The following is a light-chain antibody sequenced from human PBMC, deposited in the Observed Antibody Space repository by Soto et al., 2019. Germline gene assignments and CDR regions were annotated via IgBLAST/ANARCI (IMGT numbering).Light chain of an antibody. CDR2: EVS. CDR1: SSDVGGYNY. V-gene: IGLV2-14*01. J-gene: IGLJ1*01. Sequence: SVLTHPASVSGSPGQSITISCTGTSSDVGGYNYVSWYQQHPGKAPKLMIYEVSNRPSGVSNRFSGSKSGNTASLTISGLQAEDEADYYCSSYTSSSTLDVFGTGTKATVL. CDR3: SSYTSSSTLDV.